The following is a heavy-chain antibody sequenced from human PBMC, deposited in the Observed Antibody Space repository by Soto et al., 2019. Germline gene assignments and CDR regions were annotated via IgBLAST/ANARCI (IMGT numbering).Heavy chain of an antibody. J-gene: IGHJ4*02. CDR2: ISGSGGST. CDR1: GFTFSSYA. D-gene: IGHD6-13*01. V-gene: IGHV3-23*01. Sequence: EVQLLESGGGLVQPGGSLRLSCAASGFTFSSYAMSWVRQAPGKGLEWVSAISGSGGSTYYADSVKGRFTISRDNSKNTLYLQMNSLRAEDTSVYYFARGRGELAAAATGYFDYWGQGTLVTVSS. CDR3: ARGRGELAAAATGYFDY.